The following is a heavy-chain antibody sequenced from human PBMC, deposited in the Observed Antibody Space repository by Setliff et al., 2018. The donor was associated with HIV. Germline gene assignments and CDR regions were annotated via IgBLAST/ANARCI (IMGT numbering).Heavy chain of an antibody. Sequence: SETLSLTCAVYGGSFSGYYWSWIRQPPGKGLEWIGEINHSGSTNYNPSLKSRVTISVDTSKNQFSLKLSSVTAADTAVYYCARGLSFYDPGGFDYWGQGTLVTVSS. J-gene: IGHJ4*02. D-gene: IGHD3-22*01. V-gene: IGHV4-34*01. CDR3: ARGLSFYDPGGFDY. CDR2: INHSGST. CDR1: GGSFSGYY.